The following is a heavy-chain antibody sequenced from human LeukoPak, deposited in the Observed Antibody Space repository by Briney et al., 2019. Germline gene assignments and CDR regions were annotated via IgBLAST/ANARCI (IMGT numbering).Heavy chain of an antibody. CDR1: GYSISSGYY. CDR3: ARLVSGGIDY. Sequence: SETLSLTCAVSGYSISSGYYWGWIRQPPGKGLEWIGSTYHSGSTYYNPSLKSRVTISVDTSKNQFSLKLSSVTAADTAVYYCARLVSGGIDYWGQGTLVTVSS. J-gene: IGHJ4*02. V-gene: IGHV4-38-2*01. CDR2: TYHSGST. D-gene: IGHD6-13*01.